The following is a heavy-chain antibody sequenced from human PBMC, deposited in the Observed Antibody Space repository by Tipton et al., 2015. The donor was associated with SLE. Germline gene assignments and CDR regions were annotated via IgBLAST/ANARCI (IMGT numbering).Heavy chain of an antibody. CDR1: GFNFRDAW. J-gene: IGHJ5*02. V-gene: IGHV3-15*01. D-gene: IGHD5/OR15-5a*01. Sequence: SLRLSCAASGFNFRDAWLSWVRQAPGKGLEWVGRIKRRRDGGRIEYATPVQGRFTISRDDSKNMLYLEMANLKSEDTAVYYCSRLYRIDPWSQGTLVTVST. CDR3: SRLYRIDP. CDR2: IKRRRDGGRI.